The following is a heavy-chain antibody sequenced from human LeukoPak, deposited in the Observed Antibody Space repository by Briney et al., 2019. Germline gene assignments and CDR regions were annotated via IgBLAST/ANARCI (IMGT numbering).Heavy chain of an antibody. Sequence: ASVKVSCKASGYTFTGYYMHWVRQAPGQGLEWMGWINPNSGGTNYAQKFQGRVTMTEDTSTDTAYMELSSLRSEDTAVYYCATDLGGSYGYWGQGTLVTVSS. CDR3: ATDLGGSYGY. D-gene: IGHD1-26*01. CDR2: INPNSGGT. CDR1: GYTFTGYY. J-gene: IGHJ4*02. V-gene: IGHV1-2*02.